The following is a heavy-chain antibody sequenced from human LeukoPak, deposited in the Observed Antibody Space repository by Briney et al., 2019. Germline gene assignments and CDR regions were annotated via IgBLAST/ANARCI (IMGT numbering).Heavy chain of an antibody. D-gene: IGHD1-26*01. V-gene: IGHV4-4*02. CDR2: IYHSGST. CDR3: ASPLWNNIVGATSAFDI. CDR1: GGSISSSNW. Sequence: SETLSLTCTVSGGSISSSNWWSWVRPPPGKGLEWIGEIYHSGSTNYNPSLKSRVTISVDKSKNQFSLKLSSVTAADTAVYYCASPLWNNIVGATSAFDIWGQGTMVTVSS. J-gene: IGHJ3*02.